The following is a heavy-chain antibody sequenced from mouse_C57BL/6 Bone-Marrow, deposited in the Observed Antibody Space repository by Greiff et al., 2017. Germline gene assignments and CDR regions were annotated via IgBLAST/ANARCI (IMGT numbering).Heavy chain of an antibody. CDR2: IRHKANGYTT. V-gene: IGHV7-3*01. CDR1: GFTFTDYY. CDR3: ARFLSTTLNYFDY. D-gene: IGHD1-1*01. Sequence: EVQLVESGGGLVQPGGSLSLSCAASGFTFTDYYMSWVRQPPGKALEWLGFIRHKANGYTTEYSASVKDRFTISRDNSQSILYLQMNALRAEDSATYYCARFLSTTLNYFDYWGQGTTLTVSS. J-gene: IGHJ2*01.